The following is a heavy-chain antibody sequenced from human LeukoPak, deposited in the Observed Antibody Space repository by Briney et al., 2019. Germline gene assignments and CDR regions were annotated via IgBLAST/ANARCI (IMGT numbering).Heavy chain of an antibody. Sequence: ASVKVSCKASGHTFTSYYMHWVRQAPGQGLEWMGIINPSGGSTSYAQKFQGRVTMTRDMSTSTVYMELSSLRSEDTAVYYCAREGIAVAGDDWGQGTLVTVSS. D-gene: IGHD6-19*01. J-gene: IGHJ4*02. CDR1: GHTFTSYY. CDR2: INPSGGST. V-gene: IGHV1-46*01. CDR3: AREGIAVAGDD.